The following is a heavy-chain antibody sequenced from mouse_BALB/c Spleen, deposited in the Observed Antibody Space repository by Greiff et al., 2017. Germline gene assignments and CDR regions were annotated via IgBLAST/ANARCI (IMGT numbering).Heavy chain of an antibody. CDR2: ILPGSGST. V-gene: IGHV1-9*01. J-gene: IGHJ3*01. D-gene: IGHD1-1*01. Sequence: VQLQESGAELMKPGASVKISCKATGYTFSSYWIEWVKQRPGHGLEWIGEILPGSGSTNYNEKFKGKATFTADTSSNTAYMQLSSLTSEDSAVYYCARRYYYGSSSWFAYWGQGTLVTVSA. CDR1: GYTFSSYW. CDR3: ARRYYYGSSSWFAY.